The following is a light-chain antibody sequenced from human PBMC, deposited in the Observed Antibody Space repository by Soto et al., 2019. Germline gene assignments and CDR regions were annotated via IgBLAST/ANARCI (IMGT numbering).Light chain of an antibody. Sequence: EIVLTQSPGTLSLSPGERATLSCRASQSVSSSYLAWYQQKPGQAPRLLIYGASRSATGIPDRFSGSGSATDFTLTISRLEPEDFAVYYCQQYGSSPRTFGQGTKVEIK. J-gene: IGKJ1*01. CDR1: QSVSSSY. CDR2: GAS. V-gene: IGKV3-20*01. CDR3: QQYGSSPRT.